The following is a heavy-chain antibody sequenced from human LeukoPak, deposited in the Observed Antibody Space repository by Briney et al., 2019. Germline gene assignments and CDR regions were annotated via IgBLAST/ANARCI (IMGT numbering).Heavy chain of an antibody. CDR2: IYYSGST. J-gene: IGHJ4*02. CDR1: GGSISSSSYY. CDR3: ARLERPLIAPV. D-gene: IGHD6-13*01. V-gene: IGHV4-39*07. Sequence: PSQTLSLTCTVSGGSISSSSYYWGWIRQPPGKGLEWIGSIYYSGSTYYNPSLKSRVTISVDTSKNQFSLNLRSVTAADTATYYCARLERPLIAPVWGQGTLVTVSS.